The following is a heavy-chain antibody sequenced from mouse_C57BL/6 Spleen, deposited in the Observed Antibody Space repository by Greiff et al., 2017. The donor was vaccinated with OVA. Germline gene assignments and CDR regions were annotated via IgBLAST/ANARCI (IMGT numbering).Heavy chain of an antibody. J-gene: IGHJ3*01. D-gene: IGHD4-1*01. CDR2: INPNNGGT. Sequence: VQLQQSGPELVKPGASVKLPCKASGYTFTDYNMDWVKQSPGQSLEWIGDINPNNGGTIYNQKFKGKATLTVDKSSSTAYMELRSLTSEDTAVYYCARDGDWEFADWGKGTLVTVSA. V-gene: IGHV1-18*01. CDR1: GYTFTDYN. CDR3: ARDGDWEFAD.